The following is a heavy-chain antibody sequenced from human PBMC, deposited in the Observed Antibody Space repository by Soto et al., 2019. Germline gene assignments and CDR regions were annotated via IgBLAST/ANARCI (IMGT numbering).Heavy chain of an antibody. CDR3: ARSSWYSLFDY. CDR2: IYYSGST. J-gene: IGHJ4*02. Sequence: SETLSLTCTVSGGSISSYYWSWIRQPPGKGLEWIGYIYYSGSTNYNPSLKSRVTISVDTSKNQFSLKLSSVTAADTAVYYCARSSWYSLFDYCGQGTLVTVSS. D-gene: IGHD6-13*01. CDR1: GGSISSYY. V-gene: IGHV4-59*01.